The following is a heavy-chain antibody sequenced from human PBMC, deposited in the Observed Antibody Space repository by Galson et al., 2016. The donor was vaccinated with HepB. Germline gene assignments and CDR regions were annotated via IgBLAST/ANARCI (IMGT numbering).Heavy chain of an antibody. V-gene: IGHV5-10-1*01. CDR2: IDPRDSYT. CDR3: ARPDSSGYYLPFEY. J-gene: IGHJ4*02. CDR1: GYNFSNYW. D-gene: IGHD3-22*01. Sequence: QSGAEVKKPGESLRISCKGSGYNFSNYWISWVRQMPGKGLEWMGRIDPRDSYTNYSPSFQGHVAISADKSINTAYLQWSGLKASDTAVYYCARPDSSGYYLPFEYWGQGTLVTVSS.